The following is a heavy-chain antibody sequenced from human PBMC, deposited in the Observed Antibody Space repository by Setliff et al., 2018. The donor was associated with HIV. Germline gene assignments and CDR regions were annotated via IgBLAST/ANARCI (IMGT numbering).Heavy chain of an antibody. Sequence: SETLSLTCTVSGGSISTISYYWGWIRQPPGKGLEWIGSVHYTGSTFYNPSLMSRVTVSVDTSKNQFSLRLSSVTAADTAVYYCARHPHTQGIATAQYYFDSWGQGTLVTVSS. V-gene: IGHV4-39*01. CDR1: GGSISTISYY. J-gene: IGHJ4*02. CDR2: VHYTGST. D-gene: IGHD6-25*01. CDR3: ARHPHTQGIATAQYYFDS.